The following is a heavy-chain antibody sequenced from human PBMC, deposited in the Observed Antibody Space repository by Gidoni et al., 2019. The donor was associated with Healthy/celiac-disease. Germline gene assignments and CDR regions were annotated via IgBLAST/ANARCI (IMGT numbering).Heavy chain of an antibody. D-gene: IGHD3-3*01. V-gene: IGHV4-34*01. CDR1: GGSFSGYY. J-gene: IGHJ5*02. Sequence: KPSETLSLTCAVYGGSFSGYYCRWNRQPPGKGLEWIGEINHSGSTNYNPSLKSRVTISVDTSKNQFSLKLSSVTAADTAVYYCARGGGQYDFWSGYYRYPNWFDPWGQGTLVTVSS. CDR3: ARGGGQYDFWSGYYRYPNWFDP. CDR2: INHSGST.